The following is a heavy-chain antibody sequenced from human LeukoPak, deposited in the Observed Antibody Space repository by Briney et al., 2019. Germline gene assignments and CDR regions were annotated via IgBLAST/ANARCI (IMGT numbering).Heavy chain of an antibody. D-gene: IGHD6-19*01. CDR1: GYSFTSYW. CDR3: ARQTIAVAGPSDY. V-gene: IGHV5-51*01. CDR2: IYPGDSDT. J-gene: IGHJ4*02. Sequence: GESVKISCKGSGYSFTSYWIGWVRQMPGKGLEWMGIIYPGDSDTRYSPSFQGQVTISADKSISTAYLQWSSLKASDTAMYYCARQTIAVAGPSDYWGQGTLVTVSS.